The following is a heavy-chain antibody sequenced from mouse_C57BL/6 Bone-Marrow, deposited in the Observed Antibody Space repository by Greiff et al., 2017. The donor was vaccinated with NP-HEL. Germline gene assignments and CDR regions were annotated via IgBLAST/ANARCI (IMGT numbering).Heavy chain of an antibody. CDR1: GFSLTSYG. D-gene: IGHD1-1*01. V-gene: IGHV2-6*01. Sequence: VQLQESGPGLVAPSQSLSITCTVSGFSLTSYGVDWVRQSPGKGLEWLGVIWGVGSTNYNSALKSRLSISKDNSKSQVFLKMNSLQTDDTAMYYCASRGCITTVVAHWYFDVWGTGTTVTVSS. CDR3: ASRGCITTVVAHWYFDV. J-gene: IGHJ1*03. CDR2: IWGVGST.